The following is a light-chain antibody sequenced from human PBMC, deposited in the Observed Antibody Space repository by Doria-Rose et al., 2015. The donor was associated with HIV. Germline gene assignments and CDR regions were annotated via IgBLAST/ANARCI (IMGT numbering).Light chain of an antibody. J-gene: IGLJ1*01. CDR3: CSYTSSSTL. CDR1: SSDVGSYKY. V-gene: IGLV2-14*01. Sequence: TLSCTGSSSDVGSYKYVSWYQHHPDKAPKLILYEVSNRPSGISSRFSGSRSGNTASLTISGLQAEDEADYFCCSYTSSSTLFGTGTKVTVL. CDR2: EVS.